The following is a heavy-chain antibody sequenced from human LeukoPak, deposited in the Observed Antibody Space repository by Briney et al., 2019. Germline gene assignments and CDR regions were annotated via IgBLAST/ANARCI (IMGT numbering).Heavy chain of an antibody. V-gene: IGHV4-34*01. CDR2: INHTGST. Sequence: PSETLSLTCAVYGGSFSGYYWSWIRQPPGKGLEWIGEINHTGSTNYNPSLKSRVTMSIDRSKNQFSLNLTSVTAADTAVYYCTRKMGVGGTRPFDYWGRGTLVTVSS. CDR1: GGSFSGYY. J-gene: IGHJ4*02. D-gene: IGHD1-14*01. CDR3: TRKMGVGGTRPFDY.